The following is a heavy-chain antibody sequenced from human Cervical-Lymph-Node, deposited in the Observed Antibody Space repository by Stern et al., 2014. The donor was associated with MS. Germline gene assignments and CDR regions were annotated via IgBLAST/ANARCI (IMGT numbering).Heavy chain of an antibody. D-gene: IGHD3-10*01. CDR1: GFTFSTYA. CDR3: ARGGRGVGLEY. CDR2: VSYDGTQR. V-gene: IGHV3-30-3*01. J-gene: IGHJ4*02. Sequence: VQLVESGGGVVKPGRSLSLSCVASGFTFSTYAMHWVRQATGKGLEWVAFVSYDGTQRNSTDSVKARFTISRDNSKNTLYLHMNSLRDEDTAVYFCARGGRGVGLEYWGQGALVTVSS.